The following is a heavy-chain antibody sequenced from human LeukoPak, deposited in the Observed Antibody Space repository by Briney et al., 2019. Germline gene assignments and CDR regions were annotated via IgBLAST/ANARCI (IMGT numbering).Heavy chain of an antibody. V-gene: IGHV3-30*03. CDR3: SGYNWFDP. CDR1: GFTFSSYG. Sequence: GGSLRLSCAASGFTFSSYGMHWVRQAPGKGLEWVAVISHDGGNKYYADSVKGRFTISRDNSKSTLYLQMNSLRAEDTAVYYCSGYNWFDPXXQGTLVTVSS. J-gene: IGHJ5*02. D-gene: IGHD3-22*01. CDR2: ISHDGGNK.